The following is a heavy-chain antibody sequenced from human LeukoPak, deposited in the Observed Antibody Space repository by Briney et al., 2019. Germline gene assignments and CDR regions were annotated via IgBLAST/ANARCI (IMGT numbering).Heavy chain of an antibody. J-gene: IGHJ4*02. CDR1: GYTFTSYA. CDR2: ISAGNGNT. CDR3: ARDSGSGSNDY. D-gene: IGHD1-26*01. V-gene: IGHV1-3*01. Sequence: ASVKVSCKASGYTFTSYAIHWVRQAPGQRLEWMGWISAGNGNTKYSQDFQGRVTFISNTSATTAFMELSSLRSEDAAVYYCARDSGSGSNDYWGQGTLVTVSS.